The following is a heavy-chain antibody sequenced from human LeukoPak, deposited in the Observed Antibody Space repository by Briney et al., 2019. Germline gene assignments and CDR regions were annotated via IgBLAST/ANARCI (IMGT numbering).Heavy chain of an antibody. D-gene: IGHD5-24*01. CDR1: GGSFSGYY. V-gene: IGHV4-34*01. Sequence: PSETLSLTCAVYGGSFSGYYWSWIRQPPGKGLEWIGEINHSGSTNYNPSLKSRVTISVDTSKNQFSLKLSSVTAADTAVYYCARHLGDGYNYWYYYYYMDVWGKGTTVTISS. J-gene: IGHJ6*03. CDR2: INHSGST. CDR3: ARHLGDGYNYWYYYYYMDV.